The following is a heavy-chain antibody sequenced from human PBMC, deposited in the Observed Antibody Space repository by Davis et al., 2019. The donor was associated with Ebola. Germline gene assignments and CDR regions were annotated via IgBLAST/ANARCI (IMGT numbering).Heavy chain of an antibody. V-gene: IGHV1-69*04. D-gene: IGHD5-18*01. CDR1: GGTFTSYT. CDR2: IIPILGIE. J-gene: IGHJ4*02. Sequence: AASVKVSCKASGGTFTSYTLSWVRQAPGQGLEWMGRIIPILGIEDYAQKFQGRVTITADKSTSTAYMELSSLRSEDTAVYYCARDRGYSYGSDYWGQGTLVTVSS. CDR3: ARDRGYSYGSDY.